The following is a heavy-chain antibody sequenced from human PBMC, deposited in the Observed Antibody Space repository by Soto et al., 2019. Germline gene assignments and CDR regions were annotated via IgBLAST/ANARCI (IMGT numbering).Heavy chain of an antibody. CDR2: IYYSGST. CDR1: GGSISSYY. J-gene: IGHJ6*03. D-gene: IGHD2-2*01. CDR3: ARYCSSTSCYDDDYYYYYMDV. V-gene: IGHV4-59*08. Sequence: PSETLSLTCTVSGGSISSYYWSWIRQPPGKGLEWIGYIYYSGSTNYNPSLKGRVTISVDTSKNQFSLKLSSVTAADTAVYYCARYCSSTSCYDDDYYYYYMDVWGKGTTVTVSS.